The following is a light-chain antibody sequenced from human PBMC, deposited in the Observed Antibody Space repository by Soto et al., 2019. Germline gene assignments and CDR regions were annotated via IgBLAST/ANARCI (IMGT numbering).Light chain of an antibody. V-gene: IGKV1-5*03. CDR2: KAS. CDR3: LQYNVYPLS. CDR1: QNINRW. J-gene: IGKJ4*01. Sequence: DIQMTQSPSTLSASVGDRVTITCRASQNINRWLAWYQQRPGKAPNLLIHKASTLEVGVPSRFSGSASGTEFTLTISSLQPDDFEVYFCLQYNVYPLSFGGGTKVEIK.